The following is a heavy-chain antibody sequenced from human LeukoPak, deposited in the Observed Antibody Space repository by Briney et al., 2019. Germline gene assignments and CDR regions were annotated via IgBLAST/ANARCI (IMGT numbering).Heavy chain of an antibody. D-gene: IGHD5-18*01. CDR2: IIPIFGTA. J-gene: IGHJ4*02. CDR1: GGTFSSYA. V-gene: IGHV1-69*13. CDR3: ARERGGGYSYGPGDFDY. Sequence: SVKVSCKASGGTFSSYAISWVRQAPGQGLEWMGGIIPIFGTANYAQKFQGRVTITADESTSTAYMELSSLRAEDTAVYYCARERGGGYSYGPGDFDYWGQGTLVTVSS.